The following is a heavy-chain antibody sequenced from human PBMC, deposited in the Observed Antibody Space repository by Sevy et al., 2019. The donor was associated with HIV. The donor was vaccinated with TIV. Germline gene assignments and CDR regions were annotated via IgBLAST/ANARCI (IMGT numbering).Heavy chain of an antibody. J-gene: IGHJ6*02. Sequence: ASVKVSCKVSGYTLTELSMHWVRQAPGKGLEWMGGFDPEDGETIYAQKFQGRVTMTEDTSTDTAYMELSSLRSEDTAVYYCATVAREGDGYYDYYGMDVWGQGTTVTVSS. CDR2: FDPEDGET. V-gene: IGHV1-24*01. CDR1: GYTLTELS. D-gene: IGHD3-16*01. CDR3: ATVAREGDGYYDYYGMDV.